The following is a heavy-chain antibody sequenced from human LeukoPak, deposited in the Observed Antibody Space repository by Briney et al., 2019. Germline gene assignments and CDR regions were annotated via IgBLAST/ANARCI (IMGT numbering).Heavy chain of an antibody. CDR2: INAGNGNT. CDR3: ARVVSPPTPGYPNWFDP. Sequence: GASVKVSCKASGYTFTSYAMHWVRQAPGQRLEWMGWINAGNGNTKYSQKFQGRVTITRDTSASTAYMELSSLRSEDTAVYYCARVVSPPTPGYPNWFDPWGQGTLVTVSS. J-gene: IGHJ5*02. D-gene: IGHD6-13*01. V-gene: IGHV1-3*01. CDR1: GYTFTSYA.